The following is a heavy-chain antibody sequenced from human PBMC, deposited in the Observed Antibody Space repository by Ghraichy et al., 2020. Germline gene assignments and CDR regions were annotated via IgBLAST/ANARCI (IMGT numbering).Heavy chain of an antibody. Sequence: ETLSLTCAASGFIFNNYVMIWVRQAPGKGLEWVSAMSGSRGATYYADSVKGRFTISRDNSKSTLYVQMSSLRAEDTAVYYCARAPYESSGLYVAFGYWGQGTLVTVSS. J-gene: IGHJ4*02. V-gene: IGHV3-23*01. CDR2: MSGSRGAT. CDR1: GFIFNNYV. CDR3: ARAPYESSGLYVAFGY. D-gene: IGHD3-22*01.